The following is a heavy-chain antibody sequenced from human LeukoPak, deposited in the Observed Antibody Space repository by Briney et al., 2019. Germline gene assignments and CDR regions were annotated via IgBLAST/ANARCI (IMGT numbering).Heavy chain of an antibody. J-gene: IGHJ4*02. Sequence: PSETLSLTCTVSGGSISSGSYYWSWIRQPAGKGLEWIGRIYTSGSTNYNPSLKSRVTISVDTSKNQFSLKLSPVTAADTAVYYCARIEGSYSTDYWGQGTLVTVSS. V-gene: IGHV4-61*02. CDR1: GGSISSGSYY. D-gene: IGHD2-15*01. CDR2: IYTSGST. CDR3: ARIEGSYSTDY.